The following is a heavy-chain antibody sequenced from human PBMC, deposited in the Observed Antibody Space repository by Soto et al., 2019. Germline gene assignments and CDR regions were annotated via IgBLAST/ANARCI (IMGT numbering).Heavy chain of an antibody. CDR1: GFTVSSNY. CDR2: IYSGGST. V-gene: IGHV3-66*01. CDR3: ARDLGYYDILTGPYPTNYYYYMDV. J-gene: IGHJ6*03. Sequence: GGSLRLSCAASGFTVSSNYMSWVRQAPGKGLEWVSVIYSGGSTYYADSVKGRFTISRDNSKNTLYLQMNSLRAEDTAVYYCARDLGYYDILTGPYPTNYYYYMDVWGKGTTVTVSS. D-gene: IGHD3-9*01.